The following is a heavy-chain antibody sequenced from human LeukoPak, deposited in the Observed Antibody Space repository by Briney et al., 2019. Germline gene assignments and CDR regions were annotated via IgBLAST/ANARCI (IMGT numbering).Heavy chain of an antibody. V-gene: IGHV3-23*01. J-gene: IGHJ4*02. CDR1: GFTFSSYA. D-gene: IGHD3-9*01. Sequence: GGSLRLSCAASGFTFSSYAMSWVRQAPGRGLEWVSAISGSGGSTYYADSVKGRFTISRDNSKNTLYLQMNSLRAEDTAVYYCAKDLRYFDWSFDYWGQGTLVTVSS. CDR3: AKDLRYFDWSFDY. CDR2: ISGSGGST.